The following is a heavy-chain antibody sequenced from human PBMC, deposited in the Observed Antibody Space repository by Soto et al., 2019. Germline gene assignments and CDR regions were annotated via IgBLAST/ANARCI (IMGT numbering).Heavy chain of an antibody. CDR1: GGTFSSYA. D-gene: IGHD1-26*01. V-gene: IGHV1-69*06. Sequence: QVQLVQSGAAVKKPGSSVKVSCKASGGTFSSYAISWVRQSPVQGLEWMGGIIPIFGTANYAQKFQGRVTMTADKSTSTAYRELSSLRSEDTDVYYCATDSGSYLGLRYLQHWGQGTLVSVSS. CDR3: ATDSGSYLGLRYLQH. J-gene: IGHJ1*01. CDR2: IIPIFGTA.